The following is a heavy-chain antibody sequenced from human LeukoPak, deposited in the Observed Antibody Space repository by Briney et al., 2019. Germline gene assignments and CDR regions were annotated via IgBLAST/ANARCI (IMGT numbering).Heavy chain of an antibody. V-gene: IGHV3-23*01. D-gene: IGHD6-19*01. Sequence: GGSLRLSCAASGFTFSSYAMSWVRQAPGKGLEWVSAISGSGVNTYYADSVKGRFPISRDNSKNTLYLQMNSLRAEDTAIYYCATTRSGFDDAFDIWGQGTMVTVPS. CDR1: GFTFSSYA. J-gene: IGHJ3*02. CDR2: ISGSGVNT. CDR3: ATTRSGFDDAFDI.